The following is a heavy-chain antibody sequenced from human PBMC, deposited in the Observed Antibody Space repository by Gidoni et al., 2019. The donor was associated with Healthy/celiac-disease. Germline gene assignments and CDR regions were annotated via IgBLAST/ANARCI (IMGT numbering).Heavy chain of an antibody. V-gene: IGHV1-69*01. CDR1: GGTFSSYA. J-gene: IGHJ4*02. Sequence: QVQLVQSGAEVKKPGSSVKVSCKASGGTFSSYAISWVRQAPGQGLEWMGGIIPIFGTANYAQKFQGRVTITADESTSTAYMELSSLRSEDTAVYYCARGGDGYNWREVYYLDYWGQGTLVTVSS. CDR3: ARGGDGYNWREVYYLDY. CDR2: IIPIFGTA. D-gene: IGHD5-12*01.